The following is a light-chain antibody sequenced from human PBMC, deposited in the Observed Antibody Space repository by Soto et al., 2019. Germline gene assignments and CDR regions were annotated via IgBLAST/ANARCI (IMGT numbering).Light chain of an antibody. J-gene: IGKJ4*01. CDR2: AAS. CDR3: QQLRMYPST. Sequence: IQLTQSPSSLSASLGDIVSITCRASQDIAIYLAWYQQKPGEAPKLLIYAASTLYGGVPSRFSGSGSGTDFALTITSLQAEDFATYYCQQLRMYPSTFGGGTKVDIK. CDR1: QDIAIY. V-gene: IGKV1-9*01.